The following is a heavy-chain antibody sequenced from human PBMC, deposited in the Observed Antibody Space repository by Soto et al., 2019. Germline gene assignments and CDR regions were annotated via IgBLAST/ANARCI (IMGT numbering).Heavy chain of an antibody. D-gene: IGHD4-17*01. CDR1: GFTFSSYS. J-gene: IGHJ4*02. CDR2: ISSSSSTI. V-gene: IGHV3-48*01. Sequence: GGSLRLSCAASGFTFSSYSMNWVRQAPGKGLEWVSYISSSSSTIYYADSVKGRFTISRDNAKNSLYLQMNSLRAEDTAVYYCARGEDDYGDYVFDYWGQGTLVTVSS. CDR3: ARGEDDYGDYVFDY.